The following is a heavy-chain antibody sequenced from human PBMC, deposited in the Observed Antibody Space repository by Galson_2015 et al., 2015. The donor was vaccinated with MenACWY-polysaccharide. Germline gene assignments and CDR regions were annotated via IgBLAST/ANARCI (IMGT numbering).Heavy chain of an antibody. J-gene: IGHJ4*02. CDR3: VKAHETSGWNRGPGY. CDR1: GFTFTSYT. Sequence: LRLTCAASGFTFTSYTMSWIRQAPGKGPEWVTVISLDGRNTYYADPVKGRFTISRDNSKNTLYLQMHDLRAEDTAVYYCVKAHETSGWNRGPGYWGQGTLVTVSS. CDR2: ISLDGRNT. V-gene: IGHV3-23*01. D-gene: IGHD1-1*01.